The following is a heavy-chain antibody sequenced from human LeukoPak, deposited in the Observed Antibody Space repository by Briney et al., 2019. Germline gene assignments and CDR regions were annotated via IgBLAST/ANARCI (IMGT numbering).Heavy chain of an antibody. Sequence: SETLSLTCAVYGGSFSGYYWSWIRQPPGKGLEWIGETNHSGSTNYNPSLKSRVTISVDTSKNQFSLKLSSVTAADTAVYHYARVRKVYNWNEGGYFDYCGQGTLVTVSP. V-gene: IGHV4-34*01. CDR3: ARVRKVYNWNEGGYFDY. CDR1: GGSFSGYY. J-gene: IGHJ4*02. D-gene: IGHD1-20*01. CDR2: TNHSGST.